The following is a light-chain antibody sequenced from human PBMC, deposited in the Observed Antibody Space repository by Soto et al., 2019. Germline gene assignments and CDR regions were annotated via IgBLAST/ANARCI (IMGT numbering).Light chain of an antibody. V-gene: IGLV2-8*01. CDR2: EVT. Sequence: QSALTQPPSASGSPGQSVTISCTRTSSDVGGYNYVSWYQQHPGKAPKLMIYEVTKRPSGVPDRFSGSKSGNTASLTVSGLQAEDEADYYCSSYAGSNKRVFGTGTKVTVL. J-gene: IGLJ1*01. CDR1: SSDVGGYNY. CDR3: SSYAGSNKRV.